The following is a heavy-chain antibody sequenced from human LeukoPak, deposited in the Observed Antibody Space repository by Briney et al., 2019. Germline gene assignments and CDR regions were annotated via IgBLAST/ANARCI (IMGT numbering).Heavy chain of an antibody. CDR1: GYTFTGYY. Sequence: ASVEVSCKASGYTFTGYYIHWARQTPGQGLEWMGRISPSSGSTNYAQKFQGRVTMTRDTSISTAYMELRRLGSDDTAVCYCAREGDNSGYQPFDYWGQGTLITVSS. CDR2: ISPSSGST. J-gene: IGHJ4*02. CDR3: AREGDNSGYQPFDY. V-gene: IGHV1-2*06. D-gene: IGHD3-22*01.